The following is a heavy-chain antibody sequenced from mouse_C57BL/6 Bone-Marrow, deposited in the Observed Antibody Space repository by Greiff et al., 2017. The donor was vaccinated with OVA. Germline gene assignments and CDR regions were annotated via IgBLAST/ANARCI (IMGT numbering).Heavy chain of an antibody. J-gene: IGHJ2*01. CDR1: GYTFTSYT. V-gene: IGHV1-4*01. Sequence: QVQLQQSGAELARPGASVKMSCKASGYTFTSYTIHWVKQRPGQGLEWIGYIDPTNDYPNYNQKFKGKATLTADKSSSTAYMQLSSLTSEDPAVYYCTRGYYFDYWGQGTTLTVSS. CDR2: IDPTNDYP. CDR3: TRGYYFDY.